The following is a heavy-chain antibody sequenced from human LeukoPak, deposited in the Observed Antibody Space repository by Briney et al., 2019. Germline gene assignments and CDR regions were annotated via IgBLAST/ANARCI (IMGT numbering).Heavy chain of an antibody. CDR1: AFTFSTYG. CDR2: VSYDAKNK. CDR3: AKDRHPARTDGYYFDY. Sequence: GGSLRLYCAASAFTFSTYGMHWVRQAPGKGLEWAAVVSYDAKNKYYSDSVKGRFTISRDNSKNTLYLQMNSLRAEDTAVYYCAKDRHPARTDGYYFDYWGQGTLVTVSS. J-gene: IGHJ4*02. D-gene: IGHD5-24*01. V-gene: IGHV3-30*18.